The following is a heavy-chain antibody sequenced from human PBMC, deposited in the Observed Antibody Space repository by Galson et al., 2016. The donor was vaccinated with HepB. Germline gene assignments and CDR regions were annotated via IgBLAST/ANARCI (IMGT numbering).Heavy chain of an antibody. J-gene: IGHJ5*02. CDR1: GDTFRTYA. V-gene: IGHV1-69*04. D-gene: IGHD6-19*01. CDR3: ARHSSGWSTLGNWFDP. CDR2: IIPSLGIA. Sequence: SVKVSCKASGDTFRTYAISWVRQAPGQGLEWMGRIIPSLGIAHCARKFEDRVTITADKSTSTAYMEMSSLRSEDTAVYYCARHSSGWSTLGNWFDPWGQGTLVIVSS.